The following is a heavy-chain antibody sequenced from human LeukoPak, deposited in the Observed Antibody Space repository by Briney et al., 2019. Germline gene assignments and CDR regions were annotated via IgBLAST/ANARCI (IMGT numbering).Heavy chain of an antibody. Sequence: SVKVSCKASGGTFSSYAISWVRQAPGQGLEWMGRIIPILGIANYAQKFQGRVTITADKSTSTAYMELSSLRSEDTAVYYCARDLQQLVRGYYYYGMDVWGQGTAVTVSS. D-gene: IGHD6-13*01. V-gene: IGHV1-69*04. CDR1: GGTFSSYA. CDR2: IIPILGIA. J-gene: IGHJ6*02. CDR3: ARDLQQLVRGYYYYGMDV.